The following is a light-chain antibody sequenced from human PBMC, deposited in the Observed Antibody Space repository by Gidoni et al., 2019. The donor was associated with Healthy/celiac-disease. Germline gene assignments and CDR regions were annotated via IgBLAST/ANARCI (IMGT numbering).Light chain of an antibody. V-gene: IGKV3-20*01. CDR2: GAS. CDR3: QQYGSSPQT. Sequence: ETVLTQYPAPLPLSPGERATLSCRARQNVSSSYLAWYQQKPGQAPRLLIYGASSRASGIPDRFSGSGSGTDFTLTISRLEPEDFAVYYCQQYGSSPQTFXQXTKVEIK. CDR1: QNVSSSY. J-gene: IGKJ1*01.